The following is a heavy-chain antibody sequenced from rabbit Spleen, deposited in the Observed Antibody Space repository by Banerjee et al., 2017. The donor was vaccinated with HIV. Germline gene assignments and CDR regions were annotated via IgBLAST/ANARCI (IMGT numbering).Heavy chain of an antibody. CDR2: IYTGSSGTT. Sequence: QEQLEESGGDLVKPEGSLTLTCTASGFSFSSNYWICWVRQAPGKGLELIACIYTGSSGTTYYASWAKGRFTISKTSSTTVTLQMTSLTAADTATYFCARGPGNTGDGYSLWGQGTLVTVS. CDR1: GFSFSSNYW. V-gene: IGHV1S45*01. CDR3: ARGPGNTGDGYSL. J-gene: IGHJ3*01. D-gene: IGHD7-1*01.